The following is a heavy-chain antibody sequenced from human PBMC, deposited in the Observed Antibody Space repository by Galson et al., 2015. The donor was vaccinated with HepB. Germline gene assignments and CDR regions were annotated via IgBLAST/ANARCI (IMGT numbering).Heavy chain of an antibody. V-gene: IGHV3-53*04. D-gene: IGHD5-18*01. Sequence: SLRLSCAASGFTVSSNYMSWVRQAPGKGLEWVSVIYSGGSTYYADSVKGRFTISIHNSKNTLYLQMNSLRAEDTAVYYCARSTTAMAEYYYYYGMDVWGQGTTVTVSS. J-gene: IGHJ6*02. CDR1: GFTVSSNY. CDR2: IYSGGST. CDR3: ARSTTAMAEYYYYYGMDV.